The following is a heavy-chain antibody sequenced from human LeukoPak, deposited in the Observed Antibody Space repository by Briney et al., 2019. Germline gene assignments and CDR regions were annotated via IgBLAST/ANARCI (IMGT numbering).Heavy chain of an antibody. CDR3: ARGNPLSGYELDY. CDR2: IWYDGSNK. CDR1: GFTFSNSG. V-gene: IGHV3-33*01. Sequence: GGSLRLSCAASGFTFSNSGMHWVRQAPGKGLEWVAVIWYDGSNKYYADSVKGRFTISRDNSKNTLYLQMNSLRAEDTAVYYCARGNPLSGYELDYWGQGTLVTVSS. D-gene: IGHD5-12*01. J-gene: IGHJ4*02.